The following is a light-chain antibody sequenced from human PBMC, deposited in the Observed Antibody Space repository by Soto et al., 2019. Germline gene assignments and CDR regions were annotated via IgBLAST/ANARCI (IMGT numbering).Light chain of an antibody. Sequence: EVVMPQSPATLSVSPGERATLSCRASQSVGRNLAWYQQKPGQAPRLLIYGASPRATGIPARFSGSGSGTEFILTISSLQSADFAVYYCQQYNNWPRTFGQGTKV. V-gene: IGKV3-15*01. J-gene: IGKJ1*01. CDR1: QSVGRN. CDR3: QQYNNWPRT. CDR2: GAS.